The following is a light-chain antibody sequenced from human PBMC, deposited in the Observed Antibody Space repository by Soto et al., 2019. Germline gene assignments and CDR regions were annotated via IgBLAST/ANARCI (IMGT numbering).Light chain of an antibody. V-gene: IGLV2-23*01. CDR3: CSFAGSSTPYV. CDR1: SSDVGSYNL. CDR2: AGT. J-gene: IGLJ1*01. Sequence: QSALTQPASVSGSPGQSITISCTGTSSDVGSYNLDSWYQQHPGKAPKLMIYAGTKRPSGVSNLFSGSKSGNTASLTISGRQSGDEAVYYCCSFAGSSTPYVFGTGTKLTVL.